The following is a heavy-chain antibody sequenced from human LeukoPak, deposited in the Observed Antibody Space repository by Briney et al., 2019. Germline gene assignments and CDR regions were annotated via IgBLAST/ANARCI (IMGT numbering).Heavy chain of an antibody. D-gene: IGHD4-17*01. Sequence: GGSLRLSCAASGFTVSSNYMSWVRQAPGKGLEWVSVIYSGGSTYYADSVKGRFTISRDNSKNTLYLQMNSLRAEDTAVYYCASHDYGDYVPFDYWGQGTLSPSPQ. J-gene: IGHJ4*02. CDR2: IYSGGST. V-gene: IGHV3-66*04. CDR3: ASHDYGDYVPFDY. CDR1: GFTVSSNY.